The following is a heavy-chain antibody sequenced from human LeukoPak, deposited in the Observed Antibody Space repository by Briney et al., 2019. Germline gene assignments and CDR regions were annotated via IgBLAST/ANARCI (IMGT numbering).Heavy chain of an antibody. Sequence: GGSLRLSCAASGFTFSGIAMSWVRQAPDKGLEWVSTISGSGGGTYYADSVKGRFTISRDDSKNTLYLQMNSLRADDTAVYYCAKDLGRYRNNFFDYWGQGNLVTVSS. CDR1: GFTFSGIA. V-gene: IGHV3-23*01. D-gene: IGHD1-26*01. CDR3: AKDLGRYRNNFFDY. J-gene: IGHJ4*02. CDR2: ISGSGGGT.